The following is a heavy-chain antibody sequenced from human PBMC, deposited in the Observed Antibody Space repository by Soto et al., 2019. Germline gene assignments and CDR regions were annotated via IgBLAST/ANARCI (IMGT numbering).Heavy chain of an antibody. V-gene: IGHV3-11*01. CDR1: GFTFSDYY. Sequence: QVQLVESGGGLVKPGGSLRLSCTASGFTFSDYYMSWIRQAPGKGLEWISYISTSGTTIYYADSVKGRFTISRDNAKNSLYLQMNSLRADDTALYYCARDPPTVTTSSFDYWGQGTLDTVSS. CDR3: ARDPPTVTTSSFDY. CDR2: ISTSGTTI. J-gene: IGHJ4*02. D-gene: IGHD4-17*01.